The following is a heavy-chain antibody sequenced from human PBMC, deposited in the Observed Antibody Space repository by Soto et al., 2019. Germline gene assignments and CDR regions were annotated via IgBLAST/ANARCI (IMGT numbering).Heavy chain of an antibody. CDR3: ARHVGHHFDS. CDR1: GASIDSTW. Sequence: QVQLQESGPGLVKPSGTLSLTCAVSGASIDSTWWSWVRQPPGKGLEWIGEIFHNGHTSYNPSLXRXVXLXXDKSNNQFSLNLNAVTAADTAVYYCARHVGHHFDSWGQGTLLTVSS. V-gene: IGHV4-4*02. CDR2: IFHNGHT. J-gene: IGHJ4*02. D-gene: IGHD3-16*01.